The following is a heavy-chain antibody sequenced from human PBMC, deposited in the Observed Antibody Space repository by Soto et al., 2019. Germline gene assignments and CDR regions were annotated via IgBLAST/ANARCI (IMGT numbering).Heavy chain of an antibody. CDR1: GYTFTSYA. V-gene: IGHV1-3*01. CDR2: INAGNGNT. D-gene: IGHD6-19*01. J-gene: IGHJ3*02. CDR3: ARGRGSGWYDAFDI. Sequence: ASVKVSCKASGYTFTSYAMHWVRQAPGQRLEWMGWINAGNGNTKYSQKFQGRVTITRDTSASTAYMELSSLRSEDTAVYYCARGRGSGWYDAFDIWGQGTMVTVSS.